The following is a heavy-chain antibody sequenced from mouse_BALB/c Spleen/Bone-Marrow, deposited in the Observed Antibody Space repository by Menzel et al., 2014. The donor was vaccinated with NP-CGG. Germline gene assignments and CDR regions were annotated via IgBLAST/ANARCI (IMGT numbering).Heavy chain of an antibody. D-gene: IGHD2-1*01. CDR3: TTFRVGNFAVRLPY. V-gene: IGHV3-8*02. Sequence: EVKLEESGPSLVKPSQTLSLTCSVTGDSITSGYWNWIRKFPGNKLEYMGYISYSGSTYYNPSLKSRISITRDTSKNQYYLQLNSVTTEDTATYYCTTFRVGNFAVRLPYWGQGTLVTVSA. J-gene: IGHJ3*01. CDR1: GDSITSGY. CDR2: ISYSGST.